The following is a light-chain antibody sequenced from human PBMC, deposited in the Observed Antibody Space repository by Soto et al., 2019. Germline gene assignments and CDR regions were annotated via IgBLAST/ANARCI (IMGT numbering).Light chain of an antibody. V-gene: IGKV3-15*01. CDR3: QQYNNWPRT. Sequence: EIVMTQSPATLSVSPGERATLSCRASQSVSSNLAWYQHKPGQAPRLLIFDASTRATGIPARFSGSGSGTEFTLTISSLPSEDFAVYYCQQYNNWPRTFGQGNKVEGK. CDR2: DAS. CDR1: QSVSSN. J-gene: IGKJ1*01.